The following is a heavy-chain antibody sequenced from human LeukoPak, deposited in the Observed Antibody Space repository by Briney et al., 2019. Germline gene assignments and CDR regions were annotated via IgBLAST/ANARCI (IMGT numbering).Heavy chain of an antibody. D-gene: IGHD2-2*01. CDR2: IIPIFGTA. J-gene: IGHJ6*03. V-gene: IGHV1-69*05. CDR1: GGTFSSYA. Sequence: ASVKVSCKASGGTFSSYAISWVRQAPGQGLEWMGGIIPIFGTANYAQKFQGRVTITTDESTSTAYVELSSLRSEDTAVYYCARGPLDIVVVPAAPYYYYYMDVWGKGTTVTVSS. CDR3: ARGPLDIVVVPAAPYYYYYMDV.